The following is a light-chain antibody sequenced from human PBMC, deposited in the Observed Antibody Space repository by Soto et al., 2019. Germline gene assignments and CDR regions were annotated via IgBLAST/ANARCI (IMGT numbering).Light chain of an antibody. CDR2: GAS. J-gene: IGKJ1*01. CDR1: QSVSIN. V-gene: IGKV3-15*01. Sequence: EIVMTQSPATLSVSPWERATLSCSASQSVSINLAWYQQKVGQAPRLLIYGASTRATGIPARVIGSGSVSEFTLTISSLQSEDFEVYYCQQYNNWPPWTFGQGTKVEIK. CDR3: QQYNNWPPWT.